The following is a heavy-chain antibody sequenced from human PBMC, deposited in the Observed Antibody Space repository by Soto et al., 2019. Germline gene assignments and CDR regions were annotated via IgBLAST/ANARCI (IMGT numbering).Heavy chain of an antibody. J-gene: IGHJ6*02. CDR3: ARDLWGYCGTDCYPLDV. D-gene: IGHD2-21*02. V-gene: IGHV4-31*03. CDR1: GGSISSGGYY. Sequence: SETLSLTCTVSGGSISSGGYYWSWIRQHPGKGLEWIGYIYHSGTTYYNPSLKSRVTISVDTSKNQFSLKLSSVTAADTAVYYCARDLWGYCGTDCYPLDVWGQGTTVTVSS. CDR2: IYHSGTT.